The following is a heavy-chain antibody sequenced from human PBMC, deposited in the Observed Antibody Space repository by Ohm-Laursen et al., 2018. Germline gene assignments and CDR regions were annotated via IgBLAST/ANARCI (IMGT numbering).Heavy chain of an antibody. CDR2: MNPNSGNT. CDR3: ASDPEGTSSSPKYYSHGMDV. D-gene: IGHD6-6*01. CDR1: GYTFTSYD. J-gene: IGHJ6*02. V-gene: IGHV1-8*01. Sequence: ASVKVSCKTSGYTFTSYDINWVRQATGQGLEWMGWMNPNSGNTGYAQKFQGRVTMTRNTSISTAYMELSSLRSEDTAVYYCASDPEGTSSSPKYYSHGMDVWGQGTTVIVSS.